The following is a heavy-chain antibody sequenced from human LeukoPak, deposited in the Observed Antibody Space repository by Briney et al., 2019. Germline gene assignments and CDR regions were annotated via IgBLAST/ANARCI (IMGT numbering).Heavy chain of an antibody. CDR1: GFTFSDYY. J-gene: IGHJ3*02. Sequence: GGSLRLSCAASGFTFSDYYMSWIRQAPGKGLVWVSYISSSGSTIYYADSVKGRFTISRDNAKNSLYLQMNSLRAEDTAVYYCARGEHIVVVTAIRKDAFDIWGQGTMVTVSS. V-gene: IGHV3-11*04. CDR3: ARGEHIVVVTAIRKDAFDI. CDR2: ISSSGSTI. D-gene: IGHD2-21*02.